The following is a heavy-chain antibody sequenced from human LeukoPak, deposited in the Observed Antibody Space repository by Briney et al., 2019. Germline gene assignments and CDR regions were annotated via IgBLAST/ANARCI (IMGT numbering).Heavy chain of an antibody. J-gene: IGHJ4*02. CDR3: AKDRRVYDYVWGSYRYDY. V-gene: IGHV3-23*01. D-gene: IGHD3-16*02. CDR1: GFTFSSYA. Sequence: PGGSLRLSCAASGFTFSSYAMSWVRQPPGKGLEWVSAISGSGGSTYYADSVKGRFTISRDNSKNTLYLQMNSLRAEDTAVYYCAKDRRVYDYVWGSYRYDYWGQGTLVTVSS. CDR2: ISGSGGST.